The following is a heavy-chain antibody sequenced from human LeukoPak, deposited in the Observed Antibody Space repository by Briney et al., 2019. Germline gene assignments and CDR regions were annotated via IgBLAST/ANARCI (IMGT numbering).Heavy chain of an antibody. CDR2: MNPNSGNT. Sequence: GASVKVSCKASGYTFTSYDINWVRQATGQGLEWMGWMNPNSGNTGYAQKFQGRVTMTRNTSISTAYMELSSLRSEDTAVYYCARGLDPPYYDFWSGYLPGTYYYYGMDVWGQGTTVTVSS. V-gene: IGHV1-8*01. J-gene: IGHJ6*02. CDR1: GYTFTSYD. D-gene: IGHD3-3*01. CDR3: ARGLDPPYYDFWSGYLPGTYYYYGMDV.